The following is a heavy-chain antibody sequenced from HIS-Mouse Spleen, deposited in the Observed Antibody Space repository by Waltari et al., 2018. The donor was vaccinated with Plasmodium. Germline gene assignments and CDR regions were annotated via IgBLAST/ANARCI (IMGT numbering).Heavy chain of an antibody. J-gene: IGHJ4*02. D-gene: IGHD2-15*01. CDR1: GFTFNSYA. CDR3: ARDRRLAFDY. Sequence: QVQLVESGGGVVQPGRSLRLSCAASGFTFNSYALHWVCQAPGKGLEWVAVISYDGRNKYYADSVKGRFTISRDNSKNTLYLQMNSLRAEDTAVYYCARDRRLAFDYWGQGTLVTVSS. V-gene: IGHV3-30*04. CDR2: ISYDGRNK.